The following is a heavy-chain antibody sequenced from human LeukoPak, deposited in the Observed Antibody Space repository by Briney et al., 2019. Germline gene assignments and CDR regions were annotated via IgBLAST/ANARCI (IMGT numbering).Heavy chain of an antibody. V-gene: IGHV1-69*13. Sequence: ASVKVSCKASGGTFSKFGISWVRQAPGEGLEWMGGIIPMFGAANYAQKFQGRVTITADESTTTAHMELISLTSDDTAVYFCATEGPNYYMDVWGKGTTVTVSS. CDR2: IIPMFGAA. CDR1: GGTFSKFG. CDR3: ATEGPNYYMDV. J-gene: IGHJ6*03.